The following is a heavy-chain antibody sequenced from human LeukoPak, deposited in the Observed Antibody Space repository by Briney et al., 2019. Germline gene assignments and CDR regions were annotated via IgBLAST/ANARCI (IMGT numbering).Heavy chain of an antibody. CDR1: GGSISSNDYY. D-gene: IGHD3-22*01. CDR3: ARVLYYFEFSGYSFDL. Sequence: PSETLSLTCNVSGGSISSNDYYWGWIRQPPGMRLEWIGRIYYTGSAYNHPSLKSRVTISVDTSNNDFSLNLSSVTAADTAVYFCARVLYYFEFSGYSFDLWGRGTLVTVSS. J-gene: IGHJ2*01. V-gene: IGHV4-39*01. CDR2: IYYTGSA.